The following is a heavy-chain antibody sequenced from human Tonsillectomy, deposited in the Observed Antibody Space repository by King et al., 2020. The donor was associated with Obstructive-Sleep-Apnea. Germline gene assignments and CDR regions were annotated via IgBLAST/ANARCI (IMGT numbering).Heavy chain of an antibody. J-gene: IGHJ4*02. Sequence: VQLVESGAEVKKTGSSVKVSCKASGGTFSSYAISWVRQAPGQGLEWMGGIIPIFGTANYAQKFQGRVTITADESTSTAYMELSSLRSEDTAVYYCARDGYSGSYDYWGQGTLVTVSS. V-gene: IGHV1-69*01. CDR3: ARDGYSGSYDY. CDR1: GGTFSSYA. D-gene: IGHD5-12*01. CDR2: IIPIFGTA.